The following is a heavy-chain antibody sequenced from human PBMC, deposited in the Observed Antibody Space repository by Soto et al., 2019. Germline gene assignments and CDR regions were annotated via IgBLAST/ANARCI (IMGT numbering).Heavy chain of an antibody. CDR1: GFTFDDYA. CDR2: ISWNSGNI. V-gene: IGHV3-9*01. CDR3: AKAPYSNYISGYYMDV. J-gene: IGHJ6*03. Sequence: PGGSLRLSCAASGFTFDDYAMHWVRQAPGKGLEWVSGISWNSGNIGYADSVKGRFTISRDNAKNSLYLQMNSLRAEDTALYYCAKAPYSNYISGYYMDVWGKGTTVTVSS. D-gene: IGHD4-4*01.